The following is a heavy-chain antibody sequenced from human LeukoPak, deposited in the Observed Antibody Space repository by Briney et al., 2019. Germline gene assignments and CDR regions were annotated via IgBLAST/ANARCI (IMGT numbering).Heavy chain of an antibody. CDR2: IYSGGST. J-gene: IGHJ4*02. D-gene: IGHD1-1*01. CDR3: AKVPAIITAERQDY. V-gene: IGHV3-53*01. CDR1: GFTVSSNY. Sequence: SGGSLRLSCAASGFTVSSNYMSWVRQAPGKGLEWVSVIYSGGSTYYADSVKGRFTISRDNSKNTLYLQMNSLTDEDTAVCYCAKVPAIITAERQDYWGQGTLVTVSS.